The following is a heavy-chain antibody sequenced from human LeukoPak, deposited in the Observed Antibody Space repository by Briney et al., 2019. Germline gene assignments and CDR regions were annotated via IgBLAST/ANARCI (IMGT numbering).Heavy chain of an antibody. D-gene: IGHD3-22*01. Sequence: PSETLSLTCTVSGYSISSGYYWGWIRQPPGKGLEWIRSIYHSGSTYYNPSLKSRVTISVDTSKNQFSLKLSSVTAADTAVYYCARLYDSVGYYYPFDYWGQGTLVTVSS. V-gene: IGHV4-38-2*02. CDR2: IYHSGST. CDR1: GYSISSGYY. CDR3: ARLYDSVGYYYPFDY. J-gene: IGHJ4*02.